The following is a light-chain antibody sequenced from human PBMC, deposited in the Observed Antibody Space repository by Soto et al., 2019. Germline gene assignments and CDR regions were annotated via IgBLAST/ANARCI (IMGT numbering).Light chain of an antibody. CDR3: QQYNKGPPWT. J-gene: IGKJ1*01. CDR1: HSISNS. V-gene: IGKV3-15*01. Sequence: EILLTQSPAPLSVSPGERATLSCRASHSISNSLAWYQQKPGQAPRLVIYSAFTRATGIPARFSGSGSGTEFTLTISSLQSEDFAVYYCQQYNKGPPWTFGQGTKVDI. CDR2: SAF.